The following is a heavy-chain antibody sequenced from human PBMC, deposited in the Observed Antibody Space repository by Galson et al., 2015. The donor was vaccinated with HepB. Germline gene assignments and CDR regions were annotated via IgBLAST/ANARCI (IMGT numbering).Heavy chain of an antibody. Sequence: SLRLSCAASGFIFSSHGMHWVRQAPGKGLEWVALISYDGSNKYYADSVKGRFTISRDNSKKILYLQMNSLRAEDTAVYYCARAGVFSSIVAHPDYFDYWGQGTLVTVSS. D-gene: IGHD6-6*01. CDR3: ARAGVFSSIVAHPDYFDY. CDR2: ISYDGSNK. V-gene: IGHV3-30*03. J-gene: IGHJ4*02. CDR1: GFIFSSHG.